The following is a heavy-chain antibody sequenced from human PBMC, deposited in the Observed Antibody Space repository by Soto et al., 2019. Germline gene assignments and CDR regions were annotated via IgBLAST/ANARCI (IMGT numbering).Heavy chain of an antibody. CDR2: IYTSGST. J-gene: IGHJ3*02. D-gene: IGHD4-4*01. V-gene: IGHV4-4*07. CDR1: GGSIVSYY. Sequence: SETLSLTCTVSGGSIVSYYCSCVRHPAGKGLEWIGRIYTSGSTNYNPSLKSRVTMSVDTSKNQFSLKLSSVTAADTAVYYCARGTQVTDDAFDIWGQGTMVTVSS. CDR3: ARGTQVTDDAFDI.